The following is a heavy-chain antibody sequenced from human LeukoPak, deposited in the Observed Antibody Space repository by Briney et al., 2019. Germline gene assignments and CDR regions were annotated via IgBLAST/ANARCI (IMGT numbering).Heavy chain of an antibody. D-gene: IGHD5-12*01. V-gene: IGHV3-23*01. J-gene: IGHJ3*02. CDR1: GFTFSTYP. Sequence: GGSLRLSCAASGFTFSTYPISWVRQAPGRGLEWVSAISGGGDSTYYADSVKGRFTISRDNSKNTLYLQMNSLRAEDTAVYYCAKDSVRGYSGYGDDGFDIWGQGTMVTVSS. CDR2: ISGGGDST. CDR3: AKDSVRGYSGYGDDGFDI.